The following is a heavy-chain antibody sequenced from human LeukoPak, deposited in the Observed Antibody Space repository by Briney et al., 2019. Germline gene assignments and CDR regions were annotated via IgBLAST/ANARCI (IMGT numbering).Heavy chain of an antibody. CDR1: GGSISSYY. CDR3: ARCRGGGLRETLDY. V-gene: IGHV4-59*08. Sequence: PSETLSLTCTVSGGSISSYYWSWIRQPPGKGLEWIGYIYYSGSTNYNPSLKSRVTISVDTSKNQFSLKLSSVTAADTAVYYCARCRGGGLRETLDYWGQGTLVTVSS. D-gene: IGHD3-10*01. CDR2: IYYSGST. J-gene: IGHJ4*02.